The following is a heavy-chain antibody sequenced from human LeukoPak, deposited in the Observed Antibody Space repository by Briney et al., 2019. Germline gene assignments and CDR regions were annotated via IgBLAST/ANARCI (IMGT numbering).Heavy chain of an antibody. CDR1: GGSISSGSYY. D-gene: IGHD3-3*01. V-gene: IGHV4-39*01. CDR2: INHSGST. CDR3: ARQVGERITIFGVVKVDYYYYMDV. Sequence: SETLSLTCTVSGGSISSGSYYWSWIRQPPGKGLEWIGEINHSGSTNYNPSLKSRVTISVDTSKNQFSLKLSSVTAADTAVYYCARQVGERITIFGVVKVDYYYYMDVWGKGTTVTVSS. J-gene: IGHJ6*03.